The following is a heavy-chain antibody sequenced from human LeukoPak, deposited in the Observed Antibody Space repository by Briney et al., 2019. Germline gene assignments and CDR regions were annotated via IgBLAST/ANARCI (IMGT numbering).Heavy chain of an antibody. CDR3: ARGRGYNSFDY. CDR2: IYYSGST. Sequence: SETLSLTCTVSGGSISSYYWSWIRQPPGKGLEWIGYIYYSGSTNYNPSLKSRVTISVDASKNQFSLKLSSVTAADTAVYYCARGRGYNSFDYWGQGTLVTVSS. CDR1: GGSISSYY. J-gene: IGHJ4*02. V-gene: IGHV4-59*12. D-gene: IGHD5-24*01.